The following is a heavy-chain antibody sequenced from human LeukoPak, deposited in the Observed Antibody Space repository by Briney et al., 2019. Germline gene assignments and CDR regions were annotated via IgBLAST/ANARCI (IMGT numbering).Heavy chain of an antibody. CDR1: GGAISSSNW. J-gene: IGHJ4*02. CDR2: IYNSGST. V-gene: IGHV4-4*02. D-gene: IGHD2-2*01. Sequence: PSETLSLTCTVSGGAISSSNWWWFVRQPPRKRLEIGGKIYNSGSTNYNPSLNRRVTISVDKSNNQFPLKLSFVTAAATAVYFFATTANQLSPLGYWGQGALVTVSS. CDR3: ATTANQLSPLGY.